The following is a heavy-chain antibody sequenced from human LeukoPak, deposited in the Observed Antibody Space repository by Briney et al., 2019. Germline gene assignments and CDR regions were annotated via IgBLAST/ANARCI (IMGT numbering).Heavy chain of an antibody. Sequence: GESLKISWKGSGYSFTTYWNGWVRQMPGKGPEWMGIFYPGDSDTRYSPSFQGQVTISADKSISTAYLQWSSLKASDTAMYYCARLLNYDDLDYWGQGTLVTVSS. CDR2: FYPGDSDT. J-gene: IGHJ4*02. CDR3: ARLLNYDDLDY. D-gene: IGHD3-22*01. V-gene: IGHV5-51*01. CDR1: GYSFTTYW.